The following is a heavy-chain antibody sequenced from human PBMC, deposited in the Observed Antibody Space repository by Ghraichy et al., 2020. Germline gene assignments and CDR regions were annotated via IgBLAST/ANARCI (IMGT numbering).Heavy chain of an antibody. CDR2: ISGSGGST. V-gene: IGHV3-23*01. CDR1: GFTFSSYA. CDR3: AKDPAFGSSWYAGYFQH. J-gene: IGHJ1*01. Sequence: GGSLRLSCAASGFTFSSYAMSWVRQAPGKGLEWVSAISGSGGSTYYADSVKGRFTISRDNSKNTLYLQMNSLRAEDTAVYYCAKDPAFGSSWYAGYFQHWGQGTLVTVSS. D-gene: IGHD6-13*01.